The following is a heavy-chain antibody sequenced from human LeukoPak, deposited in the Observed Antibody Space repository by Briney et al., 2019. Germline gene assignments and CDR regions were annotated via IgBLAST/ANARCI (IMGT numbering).Heavy chain of an antibody. D-gene: IGHD1-7*01. CDR1: GFTFDDYA. Sequence: GGSLRLSCAASGFTFDDYAMHWVRQAPGMGLEWVSGISWNSGTIGYADSVKGRFTISRDNAKNSLYLQMHSLRAEDTTFYFCAKDVTGTGAFDIWGQGTMVTVSS. CDR3: AKDVTGTGAFDI. V-gene: IGHV3-9*01. J-gene: IGHJ3*02. CDR2: ISWNSGTI.